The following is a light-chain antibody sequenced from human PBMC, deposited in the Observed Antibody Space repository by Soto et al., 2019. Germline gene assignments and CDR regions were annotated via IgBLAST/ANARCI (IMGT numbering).Light chain of an antibody. CDR3: HQYGSSFT. CDR1: QNVYNNY. J-gene: IGKJ5*01. CDR2: GAS. V-gene: IGKV3-20*01. Sequence: EIVLTQSPGTLSLSPGERATLSCRASQNVYNNYLAWYRQKPGHGTRLLIYGASTRATGIPDRLSVSWSGKDFTLTISRMEPEDFAVYYCHQYGSSFTFGQGTRLEIK.